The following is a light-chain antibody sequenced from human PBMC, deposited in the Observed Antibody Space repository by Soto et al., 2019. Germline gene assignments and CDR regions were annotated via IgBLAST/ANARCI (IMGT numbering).Light chain of an antibody. Sequence: DIQLTQSPSFLSASVGDRVTITCRASQGISTFLAWYQQKPGKAPKLLIYAASILQSGVPSRFRGSGSGTDFTLTISRLQPEDFATYFCQQLNSYPLTFXGGTKADIK. CDR3: QQLNSYPLT. V-gene: IGKV1-9*01. CDR2: AAS. CDR1: QGISTF. J-gene: IGKJ4*01.